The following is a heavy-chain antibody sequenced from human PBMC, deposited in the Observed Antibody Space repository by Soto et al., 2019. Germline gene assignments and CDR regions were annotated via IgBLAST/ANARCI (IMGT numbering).Heavy chain of an antibody. CDR1: GGTFSSYA. D-gene: IGHD5-12*01. CDR2: IVPIVDTA. Sequence: GASVKVSCKTSGGTFSSYAISWVRQAPGQGLEWMGGIVPIVDTATYAQKFQGRVTITADESTSTAYMELSRLRSDDTAVYYCVRVVEIPGYHDYWGQGTLVTVSS. J-gene: IGHJ4*02. V-gene: IGHV1-69*13. CDR3: VRVVEIPGYHDY.